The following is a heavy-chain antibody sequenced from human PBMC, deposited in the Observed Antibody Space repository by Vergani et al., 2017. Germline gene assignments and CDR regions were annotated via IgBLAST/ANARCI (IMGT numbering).Heavy chain of an antibody. CDR1: GGSFTSYH. J-gene: IGHJ6*03. CDR3: ARVNTETNGHLYYYYYMDV. V-gene: IGHV4-34*01. Sequence: QVQLQQWGGGLLKPSETLSLTCVVNGGSFTSYHWTWIRQSPGEGLEWVGDIDHTGRPDYNPSLKSRLTMSLDKSRNQFSLTINSVTATDTAIYFCARVNTETNGHLYYYYYMDVWGQGTAVTVS. CDR2: IDHTGRP. D-gene: IGHD4-11*01.